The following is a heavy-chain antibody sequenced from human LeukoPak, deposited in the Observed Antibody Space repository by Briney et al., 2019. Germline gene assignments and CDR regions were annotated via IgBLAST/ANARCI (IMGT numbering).Heavy chain of an antibody. V-gene: IGHV1-24*01. Sequence: ASVKVSRKVSGYTLTELSMHWVRQAPGKGLEWMGGFDPEDGETIYAQKFQGRVTMTEDTSTDTAYMELSSLRSEDTAVYYCATQGPHVQYDILTGYDYWGQGTLVTVSS. CDR3: ATQGPHVQYDILTGYDY. CDR2: FDPEDGET. D-gene: IGHD3-9*01. J-gene: IGHJ4*02. CDR1: GYTLTELS.